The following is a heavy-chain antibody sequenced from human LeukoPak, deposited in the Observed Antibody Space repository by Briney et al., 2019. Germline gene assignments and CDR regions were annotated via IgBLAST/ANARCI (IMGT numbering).Heavy chain of an antibody. Sequence: GGSLRLSCAASGFTFSSYSMNWVRQAPGKGLEWVSSISSSSSYIYYADSVKGRFTISRDNAKNSLYLQMNSLRAEDTAVYYCARDRRYYDSSGYHDYWGQGTLVTVSS. CDR3: ARDRRYYDSSGYHDY. CDR1: GFTFSSYS. D-gene: IGHD3-22*01. CDR2: ISSSSSYI. J-gene: IGHJ4*02. V-gene: IGHV3-21*01.